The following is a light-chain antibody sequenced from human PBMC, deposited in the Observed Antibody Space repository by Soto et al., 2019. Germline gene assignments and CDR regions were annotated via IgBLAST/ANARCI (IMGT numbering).Light chain of an antibody. Sequence: DIQMTQSPSSLSASVGDRVTITCRASQGISNYLAWYQQKPGKVPKLLIYAASTLQSEVPSRFSGSGSGTDFTLTISSLQPEDVATYYCQKYNSAPFFGGGTKVEIK. CDR1: QGISNY. CDR3: QKYNSAPF. V-gene: IGKV1-27*01. J-gene: IGKJ4*01. CDR2: AAS.